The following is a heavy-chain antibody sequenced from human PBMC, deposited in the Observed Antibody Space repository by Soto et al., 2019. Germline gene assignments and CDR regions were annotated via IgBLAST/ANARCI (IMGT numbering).Heavy chain of an antibody. V-gene: IGHV1-18*03. CDR1: GYSFTSYG. CDR2: VSPYNGHT. Sequence: QVQLVQSAAEVKKPGASVKVSCKASGYSFTSYGISWVRRAPGQGLEWMGWVSPYNGHTQFAQRFQGRVTMTTDTSTKTAYMELRNLRSDDMAHYHCARDLTIVPATHPRLENYGMDVWGQGTTVIVSS. J-gene: IGHJ6*02. D-gene: IGHD2-2*01. CDR3: ARDLTIVPATHPRLENYGMDV.